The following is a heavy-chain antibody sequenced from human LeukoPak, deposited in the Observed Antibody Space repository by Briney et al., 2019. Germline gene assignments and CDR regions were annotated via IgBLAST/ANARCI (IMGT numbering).Heavy chain of an antibody. V-gene: IGHV4-34*01. CDR1: GGSFSGYY. D-gene: IGHD5-18*01. CDR2: INHSGST. Sequence: SETLSLTCAVYGGSFSGYYWSWIRQPPGKGLEWIGEINHSGSTNYNPSLKSRVTISVDTSKNQFSLKLSSVTAADTAVYYCARRGRGYSYGLRDYYYYYYMDVWGKGTTVTISS. CDR3: ARRGRGYSYGLRDYYYYYYMDV. J-gene: IGHJ6*03.